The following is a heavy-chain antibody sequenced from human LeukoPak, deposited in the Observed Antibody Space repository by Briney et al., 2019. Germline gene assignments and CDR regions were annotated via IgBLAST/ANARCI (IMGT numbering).Heavy chain of an antibody. CDR3: AKHGLGDYIVGGDFDY. Sequence: GGSLRLSCAASGFTFSSYAMSWVRQAPGKGLEWVSAISGSSGSTYYADSVKGRFTISRDNSKNTLYLQMNSLRAEDTAVYYCAKHGLGDYIVGGDFDYWGQGTLVTVSS. CDR2: ISGSSGST. V-gene: IGHV3-23*01. CDR1: GFTFSSYA. J-gene: IGHJ4*02. D-gene: IGHD1-26*01.